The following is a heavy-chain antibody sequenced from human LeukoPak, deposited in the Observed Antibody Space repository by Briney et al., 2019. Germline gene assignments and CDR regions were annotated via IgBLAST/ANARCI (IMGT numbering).Heavy chain of an antibody. CDR2: ISSSSSYI. CDR1: GFTFSSYS. CDR3: ARAGGSSSWPYYFDY. V-gene: IGHV3-21*01. J-gene: IGHJ4*02. Sequence: GGSLRLSCAASGFTFSSYSMNWVRQAPGKGLEWVSSISSSSSYIYYADSVKGRFTISRDNAKNSLYLQMNSLRAEDTAVYYCARAGGSSSWPYYFDYWGQGTLVTVSS. D-gene: IGHD6-13*01.